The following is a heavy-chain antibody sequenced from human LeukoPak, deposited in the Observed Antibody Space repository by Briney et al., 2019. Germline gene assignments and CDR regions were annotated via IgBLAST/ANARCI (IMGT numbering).Heavy chain of an antibody. D-gene: IGHD1-14*01. CDR3: ARQRDRYYFDY. J-gene: IGHJ4*02. V-gene: IGHV3-66*02. Sequence: PGGSLRLSCAASGFTVNSNYMSWVRQAPGKGQEWVSVFYSGGSTYYADSVKGRFTISRDNSKNTLYLQMNSLRAEDTAVYYCARQRDRYYFDYWGQGTLVTVSS. CDR2: FYSGGST. CDR1: GFTVNSNY.